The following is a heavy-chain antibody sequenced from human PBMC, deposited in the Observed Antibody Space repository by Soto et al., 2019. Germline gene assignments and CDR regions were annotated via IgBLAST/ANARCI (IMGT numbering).Heavy chain of an antibody. Sequence: ASVKVSCKASGYTFTGYYMHWVRQAPGQGLEWMGWINPNSGGTNYAQKFQGWVTMTRDTSISTAYMELSRLRSDDTAVYYCARGAFGWPNYGMDVWGQGTTVTVSS. V-gene: IGHV1-2*04. D-gene: IGHD6-19*01. CDR2: INPNSGGT. CDR1: GYTFTGYY. CDR3: ARGAFGWPNYGMDV. J-gene: IGHJ6*02.